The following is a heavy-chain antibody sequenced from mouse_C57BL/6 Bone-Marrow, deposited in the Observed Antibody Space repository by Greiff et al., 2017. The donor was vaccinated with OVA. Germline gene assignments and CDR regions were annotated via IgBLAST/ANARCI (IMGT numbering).Heavy chain of an antibody. CDR3: ARDSNRDY. Sequence: VQLQQSGPELVKPGASVKISCKASGYTFTDYYMNWVKQSHGKSLEWIGDINPNNGGTSYNQKFKGKATLTVDKSSSTAYMELRSLTSEDSAVYYCARDSNRDYWGQGTTLTVSS. V-gene: IGHV1-26*01. J-gene: IGHJ2*01. D-gene: IGHD2-5*01. CDR1: GYTFTDYY. CDR2: INPNNGGT.